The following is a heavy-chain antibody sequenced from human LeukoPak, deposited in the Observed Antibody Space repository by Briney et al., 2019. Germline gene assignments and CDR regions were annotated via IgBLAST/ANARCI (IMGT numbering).Heavy chain of an antibody. CDR3: ATRGGSSGLYGMDV. Sequence: GGSLRLSCAASGFTFSSYAMSWVRQAPGKGLEWVSTIASSGTSTFYADSVKGRFTISRDDSQNTVFLQMNSLRAEDTADYYCATRGGSSGLYGMDVWGQGTTVTVSS. D-gene: IGHD6-19*01. CDR1: GFTFSSYA. CDR2: IASSGTST. V-gene: IGHV3-23*01. J-gene: IGHJ6*02.